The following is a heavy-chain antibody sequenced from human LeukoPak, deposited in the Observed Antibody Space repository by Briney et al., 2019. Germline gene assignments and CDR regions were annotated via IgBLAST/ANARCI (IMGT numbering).Heavy chain of an antibody. V-gene: IGHV4-38-2*02. CDR1: NYSISSGYY. D-gene: IGHD6-19*01. CDR3: ARDSRTLSSGWLDRFDP. Sequence: SETLSLTCTVSNYSISSGYYWAWIRQPPGKGLEWIGNIYHSGNTYYNPSLKSRVSLSVDTSENQFSLKLSSVTAADTAVYYCARDSRTLSSGWLDRFDPWGQGTLVTVSS. J-gene: IGHJ5*02. CDR2: IYHSGNT.